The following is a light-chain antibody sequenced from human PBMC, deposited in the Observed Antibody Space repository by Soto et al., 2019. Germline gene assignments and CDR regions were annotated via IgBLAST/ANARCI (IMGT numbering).Light chain of an antibody. Sequence: DIQMTQSPSTLSAFVGDRVTITCRASRSVDSWVAWYQQKPGKAPKLLLFKASLLQTGARLRFSGSGSGTEFTLTISSLQPDDSATYYCQQYASYSSRTFGGGTKVEI. CDR1: RSVDSW. CDR3: QQYASYSSRT. J-gene: IGKJ4*01. V-gene: IGKV1-5*03. CDR2: KAS.